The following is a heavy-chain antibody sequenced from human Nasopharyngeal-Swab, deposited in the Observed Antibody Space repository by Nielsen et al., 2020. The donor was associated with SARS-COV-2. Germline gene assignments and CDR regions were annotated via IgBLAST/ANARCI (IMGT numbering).Heavy chain of an antibody. Sequence: LSLTCAASGFTFSSYAMHWVRQAPGKGLEWVAFMSYDGSNKYYADSVKGRFTISRDNSNNTLYLQMSSLRPEDTAVYFCARARPRLSRSIAAAGLDTFDIWGQGTMVTVS. D-gene: IGHD6-13*01. J-gene: IGHJ3*02. V-gene: IGHV3-30-3*01. CDR3: ARARPRLSRSIAAAGLDTFDI. CDR2: MSYDGSNK. CDR1: GFTFSSYA.